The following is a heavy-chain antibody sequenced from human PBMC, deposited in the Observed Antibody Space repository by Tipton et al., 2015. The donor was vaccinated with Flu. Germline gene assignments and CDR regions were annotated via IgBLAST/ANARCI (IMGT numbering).Heavy chain of an antibody. J-gene: IGHJ4*02. CDR2: ISGSTGAT. CDR3: ATQVGAVPGTKAFDY. CDR1: GYSIRSSNYY. Sequence: GSLRLSCAVSGYSIRSSNYYWGWIRQPPGKGLEWLSAISGSTGATYYADSVKGRFTISRDDSKNTLYFHMNSLRVEDTAEYYCATQVGAVPGTKAFDYWGQGTLVTVSS. D-gene: IGHD2-8*01. V-gene: IGHV3-23*01.